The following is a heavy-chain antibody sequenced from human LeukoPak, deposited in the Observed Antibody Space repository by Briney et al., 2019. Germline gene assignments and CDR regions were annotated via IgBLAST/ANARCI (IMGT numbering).Heavy chain of an antibody. CDR2: ISSSSFKI. V-gene: IGHV3-48*04. D-gene: IGHD6-13*01. CDR3: VRDPSYGSSWYYYMDV. J-gene: IGHJ6*03. Sequence: GGSLRLSCAASEFTFVRYAMNWVRQAPGKGLEWVSYISSSSFKIGYADSVKGRFTISRDNSKNSLYLQMDSLRVEDTAVYYCVRDPSYGSSWYYYMDVWGKGPTVTVSS. CDR1: EFTFVRYA.